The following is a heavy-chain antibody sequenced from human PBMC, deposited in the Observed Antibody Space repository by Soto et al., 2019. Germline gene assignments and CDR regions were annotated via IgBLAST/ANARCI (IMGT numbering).Heavy chain of an antibody. J-gene: IGHJ4*02. CDR2: ISAYNGNT. V-gene: IGHV1-18*01. D-gene: IGHD3-3*01. Sequence: QVQLVQSGAEVKKPGASVKVSCKASGYTFTSYGISWVRQAPGQGLEWMGWISAYNGNTNYAQKLQGRVTMTTDTSTSTDYMERRSLRSDDTAVYYCVRSTIFRPYYFDCWGQGTLVTVCS. CDR1: GYTFTSYG. CDR3: VRSTIFRPYYFDC.